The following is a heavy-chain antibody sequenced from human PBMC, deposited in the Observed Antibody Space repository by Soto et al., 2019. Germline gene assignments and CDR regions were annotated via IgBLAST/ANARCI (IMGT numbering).Heavy chain of an antibody. CDR1: GFTFSSYA. D-gene: IGHD4-17*01. CDR2: ISGGGGTT. J-gene: IGHJ3*01. Sequence: GSLRLSCAASGFTFSSYALSWVRQAPGRSLEWISAISGGGGTTLYADSVKGRFTISRDNSKNTLYLQMNSLRAEDTALYYCAKKYVPPGETHAFDFWGQGTMVTVSS. CDR3: AKKYVPPGETHAFDF. V-gene: IGHV3-23*01.